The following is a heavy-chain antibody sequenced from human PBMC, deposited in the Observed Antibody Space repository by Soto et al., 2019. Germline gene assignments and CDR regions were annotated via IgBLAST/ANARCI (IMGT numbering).Heavy chain of an antibody. D-gene: IGHD3-3*01. CDR3: ARDRVDPYYDFWSGYQQVYYYGMDV. V-gene: IGHV4-30-4*01. J-gene: IGHJ6*02. CDR1: GGSISSGDYY. CDR2: IYYSGST. Sequence: PSETLSLTCTVSGGSISSGDYYWSWIRQPPGKGLEWIGYIYYSGSTYYNPSLKSRVTISVDTSKNQFSLKLSSVTAADTAVYYCARDRVDPYYDFWSGYQQVYYYGMDVWGQGTTVTVSS.